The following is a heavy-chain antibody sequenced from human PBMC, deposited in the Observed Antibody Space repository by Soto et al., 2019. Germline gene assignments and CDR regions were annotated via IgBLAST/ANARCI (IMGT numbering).Heavy chain of an antibody. CDR1: GFTFTGYY. D-gene: IGHD2-2*01. CDR3: ARDAPVALDQGEY. CDR2: IDPNSGGT. Sequence: ASVKVSCKASGFTFTGYYMHWVRQAPGQGLEWMGWIDPNSGGTNYAQKFQGRVTMTRDTSITTAYMELSRLRSDDTAVYYCARDAPVALDQGEYWGQGTLVTAPQ. J-gene: IGHJ4*02. V-gene: IGHV1-2*02.